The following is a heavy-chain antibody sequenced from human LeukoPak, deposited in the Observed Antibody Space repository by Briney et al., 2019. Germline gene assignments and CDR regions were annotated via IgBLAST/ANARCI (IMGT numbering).Heavy chain of an antibody. V-gene: IGHV3-7*01. CDR2: IKQDGSEK. J-gene: IGHJ4*02. D-gene: IGHD1-26*01. CDR1: GFTFSSYW. Sequence: GGSLRLSCAASGFTFSSYWMNWVRQAPGKGLEWVANIKQDGSEKYYVDTVKGRFTISRDNAKNSLYLQMNSLRAEDTAVYFCARDLKILVGATTFDSWGQGTLVTVPS. CDR3: ARDLKILVGATTFDS.